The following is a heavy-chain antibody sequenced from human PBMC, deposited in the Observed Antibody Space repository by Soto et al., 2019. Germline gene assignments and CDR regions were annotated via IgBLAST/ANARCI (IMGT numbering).Heavy chain of an antibody. V-gene: IGHV1-69*13. CDR1: GYTFTSYG. CDR2: IIPIFGTA. D-gene: IGHD4-4*01. Sequence: QVQLVQSGAEVKKPGASVKVSCKASGYTFTSYGISWVRQAPGQGLEWMGGIIPIFGTANYAQKFQGRVTITADESTSTAYMELSSLRSEDTAVYYCARSNTVTKTGNMDVWGQGTTVTVSS. CDR3: ARSNTVTKTGNMDV. J-gene: IGHJ6*02.